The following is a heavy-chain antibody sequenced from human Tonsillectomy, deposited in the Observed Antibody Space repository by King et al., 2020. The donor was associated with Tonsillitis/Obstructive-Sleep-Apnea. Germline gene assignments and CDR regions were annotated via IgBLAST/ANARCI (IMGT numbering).Heavy chain of an antibody. CDR1: GFTFSNAW. CDR2: IKSKSKGETT. D-gene: IGHD1-26*01. V-gene: IGHV3-15*01. J-gene: IGHJ3*01. Sequence: QLVQSGGGLVKPGGSLRLSCAASGFTFSNAWMSWVRQAPGKGPEWVGRIKSKSKGETTDYTAPVRGRFTISRDDSKNTRFLQMNSLKTEDTAVYYCATDWGSGTYYVRAFDVWGLGTMVTVSS. CDR3: ATDWGSGTYYVRAFDV.